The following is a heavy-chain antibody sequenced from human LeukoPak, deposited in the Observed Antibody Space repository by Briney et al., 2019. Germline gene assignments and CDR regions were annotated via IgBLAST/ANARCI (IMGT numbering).Heavy chain of an antibody. CDR3: ANRGDQYY. V-gene: IGHV3-73*01. CDR1: GFTFSDSA. Sequence: QSGGSLRLSCAASGFTFSDSAMHWVRQASGKGLEWVGRIRSKANSYATAYAASVEGRFIISRDDSKNTVYLQMNSLKTDDTAVYYCANRGDQYYWGQGTLVTVSS. J-gene: IGHJ4*02. D-gene: IGHD3-10*01. CDR2: IRSKANSYAT.